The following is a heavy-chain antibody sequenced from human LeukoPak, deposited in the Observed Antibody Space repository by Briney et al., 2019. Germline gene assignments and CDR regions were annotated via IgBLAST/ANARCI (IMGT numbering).Heavy chain of an antibody. CDR2: IYYSGST. CDR1: GGSISSYY. Sequence: SETLSLTCTVSGGSISSYYWSWIRQPPGKGLEWVGYIYYSGSTNYNPALKSRVTISVDTSKNQFSLKLSSVTAADTAVYYCARVRALSYYDSSGDLYYFDYWGQGTLVTVSS. V-gene: IGHV4-59*01. D-gene: IGHD3-22*01. CDR3: ARVRALSYYDSSGDLYYFDY. J-gene: IGHJ4*02.